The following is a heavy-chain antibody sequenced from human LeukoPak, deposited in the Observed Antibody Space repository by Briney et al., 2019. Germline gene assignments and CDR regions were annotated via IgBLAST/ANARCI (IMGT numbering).Heavy chain of an antibody. D-gene: IGHD2-2*01. CDR3: ARGPGAYCSSTSCYGPRFDS. CDR2: INPSCGST. CDR1: GYTFTSYY. V-gene: IGHV1-46*01. J-gene: IGHJ4*02. Sequence: SSVKLSCKASGYTFTSYYMHCVRQAPAQGLEWMGIINPSCGSTSYAHKSQGRVTITSDMSTSTVYMELRRLRSEDTAVYYCARGPGAYCSSTSCYGPRFDSWGQGTLVTVSS.